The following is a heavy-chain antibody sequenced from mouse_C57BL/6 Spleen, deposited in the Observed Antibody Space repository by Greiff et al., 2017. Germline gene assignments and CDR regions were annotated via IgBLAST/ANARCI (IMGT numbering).Heavy chain of an antibody. Sequence: VQLQQSGAELVRPGASVKLSCKASGYTFTDYYINWVKQRPGQGLEWIARIYPGSGNTYYNEKFKGKATLTAEKSSSTAYMQLSSLTSEDSAVYFCARGGLRLHAMDYWGQGTSVTVSS. CDR1: GYTFTDYY. CDR3: ARGGLRLHAMDY. D-gene: IGHD3-2*02. J-gene: IGHJ4*01. CDR2: IYPGSGNT. V-gene: IGHV1-76*01.